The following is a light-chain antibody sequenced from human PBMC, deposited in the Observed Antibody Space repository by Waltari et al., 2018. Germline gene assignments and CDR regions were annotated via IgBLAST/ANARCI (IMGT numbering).Light chain of an antibody. V-gene: IGLV2-14*01. Sequence: QSALTQPASVSGSPGQSITLSCTGTSSDVGGYNFVSWSQQHPGKAPKLMIYDVSKRPSGVSNRFSGSKSGNTASLTISGLQAEDEADYYCSSYTTSSYVVFGGGTKLTVL. CDR2: DVS. J-gene: IGLJ2*01. CDR3: SSYTTSSYVV. CDR1: SSDVGGYNF.